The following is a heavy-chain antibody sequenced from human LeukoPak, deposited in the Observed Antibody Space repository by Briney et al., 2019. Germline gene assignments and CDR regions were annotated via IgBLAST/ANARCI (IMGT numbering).Heavy chain of an antibody. Sequence: GGSLRLSCAASGFTVSSNHMSWVRQAPGKGLEWVSVIYSGGSTDYAGSAKGRFTISRDNSKNTVYLQMNSLRPEDTAMYYCAREGGYVFDYWGQGTLVTVSS. CDR2: IYSGGST. CDR3: AREGGYVFDY. V-gene: IGHV3-53*01. J-gene: IGHJ4*02. CDR1: GFTVSSNH. D-gene: IGHD5-12*01.